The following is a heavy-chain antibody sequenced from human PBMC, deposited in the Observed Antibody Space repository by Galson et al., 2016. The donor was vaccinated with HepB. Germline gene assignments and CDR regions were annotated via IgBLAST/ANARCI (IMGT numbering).Heavy chain of an antibody. Sequence: EPLSLTCTVTGGSIGSSTYYWGWIRQPPGKGLEWIGSIYYSGSTYYNPSLKSRVTISVDTSKNQFSLKLSSVTAADTAVYYCARHPAMTTVTLTPWGQGTLVTVSS. D-gene: IGHD4-17*01. CDR3: ARHPAMTTVTLTP. J-gene: IGHJ5*02. CDR2: IYYSGST. V-gene: IGHV4-39*01. CDR1: GGSIGSSTYY.